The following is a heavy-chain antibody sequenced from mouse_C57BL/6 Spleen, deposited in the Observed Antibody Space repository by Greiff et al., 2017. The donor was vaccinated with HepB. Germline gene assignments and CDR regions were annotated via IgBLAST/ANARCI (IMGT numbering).Heavy chain of an antibody. Sequence: EVQLQQSGPELVKPGASVKMSCKASGYTFTDYNMHWVKQSHGKSLEWIGYINPNNGGTSYNQKFKGKATLTVNKSSSTAYMELRSLTSEDSAVYCCARSTMVTTGFAYWGQGTLVTVSA. CDR3: ARSTMVTTGFAY. CDR2: INPNNGGT. V-gene: IGHV1-22*01. J-gene: IGHJ3*01. D-gene: IGHD2-2*01. CDR1: GYTFTDYN.